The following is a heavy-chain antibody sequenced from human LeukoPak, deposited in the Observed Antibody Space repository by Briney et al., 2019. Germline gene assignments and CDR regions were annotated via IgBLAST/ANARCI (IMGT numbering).Heavy chain of an antibody. V-gene: IGHV4-31*11. Sequence: SETLSLTCAVYGGSFSGYYWSWIRQHPGKGLEWIGYIYNSGSTYYNPSLKGRLAISVDTSKNQFALRLSSVTAADTAVYYCARGALTPPQRYNYYGMDVWGQGTTVTVSS. CDR3: ARGALTPPQRYNYYGMDV. J-gene: IGHJ6*02. D-gene: IGHD4/OR15-4a*01. CDR1: GGSFSGYY. CDR2: IYNSGST.